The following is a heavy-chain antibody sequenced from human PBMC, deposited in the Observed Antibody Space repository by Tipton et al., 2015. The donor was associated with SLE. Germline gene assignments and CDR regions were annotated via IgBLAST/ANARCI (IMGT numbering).Heavy chain of an antibody. CDR2: IFHSGST. V-gene: IGHV4-4*02. D-gene: IGHD3-3*01. Sequence: TLSLTCAVSGGSISSYNWWSWVRQPPGKGLEWIGEIFHSGSTNYNPSLKSRVTISVDKSKNQFSLKLSSVTAADTAVYYCARGVAGLEDAFDIWGQGTMVTVSS. J-gene: IGHJ3*02. CDR3: ARGVAGLEDAFDI. CDR1: GGSISSYNW.